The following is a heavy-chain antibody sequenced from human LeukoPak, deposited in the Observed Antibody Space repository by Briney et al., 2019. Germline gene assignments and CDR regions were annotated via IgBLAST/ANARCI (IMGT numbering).Heavy chain of an antibody. CDR3: ANAGQSLNIAVAGTAAY. CDR1: GFTFRNYA. V-gene: IGHV3-23*01. D-gene: IGHD6-19*01. CDR2: ISHNGDIT. Sequence: GGSLRLSCAASGFTFRNYAMSWVRQAPGKGLEWVSVISHNGDITRYADSVKGRFTISRDNSKSTLYLQMNSLRADDTAVYYCANAGQSLNIAVAGTAAYWGQGTLVTVSS. J-gene: IGHJ4*02.